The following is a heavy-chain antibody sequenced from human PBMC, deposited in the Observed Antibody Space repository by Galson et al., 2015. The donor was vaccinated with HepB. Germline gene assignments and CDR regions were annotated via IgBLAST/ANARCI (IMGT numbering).Heavy chain of an antibody. CDR3: ARMDYGSGSF. D-gene: IGHD3-10*01. CDR2: IYYSGST. V-gene: IGHV4-39*01. CDR1: GGSISSSSYY. Sequence: ETLSLTCTVSGGSISSSSYYWGWIRQPPGKGLEWIGSIYYSGSTYYNPSLKSRVTISVDTSKNQFSLKLSSVTAADTAVYYCARMDYGSGSFWGQGTLVTVSS. J-gene: IGHJ4*02.